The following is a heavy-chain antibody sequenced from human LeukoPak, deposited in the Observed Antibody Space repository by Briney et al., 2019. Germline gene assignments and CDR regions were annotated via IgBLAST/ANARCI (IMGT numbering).Heavy chain of an antibody. J-gene: IGHJ4*02. D-gene: IGHD5-24*01. CDR3: ARDPADGYGHFDF. CDR2: TYYRSKWYY. V-gene: IGHV6-1*01. CDR1: GDSVSTNSAT. Sequence: SQTLSLTCVISGDSVSTNSATWSWIRQSPSRGLEWLGRTYYRSKWYYDYAPSVKSRITLNSDTSRNQVSLLLNSVTPEDTAIYYCARDPADGYGHFDFWGQGTLVTVSS.